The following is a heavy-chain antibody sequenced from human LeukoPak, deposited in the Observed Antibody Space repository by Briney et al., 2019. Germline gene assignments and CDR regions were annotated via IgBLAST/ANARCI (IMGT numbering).Heavy chain of an antibody. CDR2: ISYDGSNK. D-gene: IGHD2-21*01. Sequence: GRSPRLSCAASGFTFSSYGMHWVRQAPGKGLEWVAVISYDGSNKYYADSVKGRFTISRDNSKNTLYLQMNSLRAEDTAVYYCAKDLIVVVNTGAFDIWGQGTMVTVSS. J-gene: IGHJ3*02. CDR1: GFTFSSYG. CDR3: AKDLIVVVNTGAFDI. V-gene: IGHV3-30*18.